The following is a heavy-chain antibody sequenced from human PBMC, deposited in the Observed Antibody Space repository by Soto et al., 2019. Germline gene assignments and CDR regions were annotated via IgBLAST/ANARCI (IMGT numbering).Heavy chain of an antibody. CDR3: ATSRYGLRAWFDP. Sequence: SETLSLTCAVYGGSFSGYYWSWIRQPPGKGLEWIGEINHSGSTNYNPSLKSRVTISVDTSKNQFSLKLGSVTAADTAVYYCATSRYGLRAWFDPWGQGTLVTVSS. D-gene: IGHD4-17*01. CDR2: INHSGST. V-gene: IGHV4-34*01. J-gene: IGHJ5*02. CDR1: GGSFSGYY.